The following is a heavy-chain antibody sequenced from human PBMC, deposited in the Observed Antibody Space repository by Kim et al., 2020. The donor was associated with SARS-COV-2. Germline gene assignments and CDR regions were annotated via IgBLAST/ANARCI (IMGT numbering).Heavy chain of an antibody. CDR3: ASIQDSSSWYDAFDI. CDR1: GFTFSSYE. J-gene: IGHJ3*02. D-gene: IGHD6-13*01. V-gene: IGHV3-48*03. Sequence: GGSLRLSCAASGFTFSSYEMNWVRQAPGKGLEWVSHISSSGSTIYYADPVKGRSTISRDNAKNSLYLQMKSLRAEDTAVYYCASIQDSSSWYDAFDIWGQGTMVTVSS. CDR2: ISSSGSTI.